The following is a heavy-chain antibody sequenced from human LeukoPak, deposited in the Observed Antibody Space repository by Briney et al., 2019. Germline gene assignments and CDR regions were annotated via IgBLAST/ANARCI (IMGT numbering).Heavy chain of an antibody. CDR3: AKTVHWNYFDY. D-gene: IGHD1-1*01. CDR2: SSSSGSTI. J-gene: IGHJ4*02. CDR1: GFTLSDYY. Sequence: GGSLRLSCAASGFTLSDYYMSWIRQAPGKGLEWVSYSSSSGSTIYYADSVKGRFAISRDNSKNTLYLQMNSLRAEDTAVYYCAKTVHWNYFDYWGQGNLVTVSS. V-gene: IGHV3-11*04.